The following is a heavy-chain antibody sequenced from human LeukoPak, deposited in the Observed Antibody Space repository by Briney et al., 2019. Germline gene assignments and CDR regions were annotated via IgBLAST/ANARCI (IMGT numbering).Heavy chain of an antibody. CDR1: GCTFTGYY. J-gene: IGHJ4*02. CDR2: FNPDSGGT. D-gene: IGHD1-20*01. V-gene: IGHV1-2*02. Sequence: AASVKVSCKASGCTFTGYYMHWVRQAPGQGVEWMGWFNPDSGGTNYAQKFQGRVTMTRDTSISTAYMELSWLRSDDTAVYYCASSGLTGTDTSFDYWGQGTLVTVSS. CDR3: ASSGLTGTDTSFDY.